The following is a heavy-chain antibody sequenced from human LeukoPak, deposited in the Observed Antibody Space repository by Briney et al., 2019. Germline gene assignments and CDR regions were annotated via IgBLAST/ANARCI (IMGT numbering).Heavy chain of an antibody. V-gene: IGHV3-23*01. D-gene: IGHD3-3*01. Sequence: GGSLGLSCAASGFTFSSYAMSWVRQAPGKGLEWVSAISGSGGSTYYADSVKGRFTISRDNSKNTLYLQMNSLRAEDTAVYYCAKAGITIFGVVTDGDYFDYWGQGTLVTVSS. CDR2: ISGSGGST. CDR1: GFTFSSYA. CDR3: AKAGITIFGVVTDGDYFDY. J-gene: IGHJ4*02.